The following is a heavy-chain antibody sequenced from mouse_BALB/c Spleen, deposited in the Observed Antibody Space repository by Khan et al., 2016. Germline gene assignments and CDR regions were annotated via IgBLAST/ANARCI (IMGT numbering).Heavy chain of an antibody. J-gene: IGHJ4*01. Sequence: QIQLVQSGPELKKPGETVKISCKTSGYTFTDYSMHWVKQAPGKGLEWMGWINTETGEPSYVDDFKGRFAFSLEPSASTAYLQINNLKNEDTATYFCARERAYAMDYWGQGTSVTVSS. D-gene: IGHD3-3*01. V-gene: IGHV9-2-1*01. CDR2: INTETGEP. CDR3: ARERAYAMDY. CDR1: GYTFTDYS.